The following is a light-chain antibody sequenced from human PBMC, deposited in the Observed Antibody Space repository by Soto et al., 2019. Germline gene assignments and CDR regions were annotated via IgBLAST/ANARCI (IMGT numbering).Light chain of an antibody. V-gene: IGLV2-14*01. J-gene: IGLJ2*01. CDR2: EVR. CDR3: RSYTSISTLVL. Sequence: QSALTQPASVSGSPGQSITISCTGSSSDVGGYNSVSWYQKHPGKAPKLMIYEVRNRPSGVSNRFSASKSGNTASLTISGLQAEDEADYYCRSYTSISTLVLFGGGTQLTVL. CDR1: SSDVGGYNS.